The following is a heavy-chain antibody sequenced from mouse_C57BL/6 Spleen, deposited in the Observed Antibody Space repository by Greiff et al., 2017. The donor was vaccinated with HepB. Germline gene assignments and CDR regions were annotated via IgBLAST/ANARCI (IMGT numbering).Heavy chain of an antibody. CDR2: IDPKDGET. D-gene: IGHD1-1*01. CDR1: GFYINDYY. Sequence: EVQLQQSGAELVKPGASVKLSCTASGFYINDYYMHWVKQRTEKGLEWIGRIDPKDGETKYAPKFQGKATITADTSSNTAYLQLSSLTSEDTAVYYCALYGHRGYFDYWGQGTTVTVSS. CDR3: ALYGHRGYFDY. J-gene: IGHJ2*01. V-gene: IGHV14-2*01.